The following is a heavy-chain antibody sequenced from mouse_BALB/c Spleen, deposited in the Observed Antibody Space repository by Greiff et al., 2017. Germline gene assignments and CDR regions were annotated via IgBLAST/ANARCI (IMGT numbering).Heavy chain of an antibody. CDR3: ARWGLGRGDY. Sequence: EVKLMESGPGLVKPSQSLSLTCTVTGYSITSDYAWNWIRQFPGNKLEWMGYISYSGSTSYNPSLKSRISITRDTSKNQFFLQLNSVTTEDTATYYCARWGLGRGDYWGQGTTLTVSS. CDR1: GYSITSDYA. J-gene: IGHJ2*01. V-gene: IGHV3-2*02. D-gene: IGHD4-1*01. CDR2: ISYSGST.